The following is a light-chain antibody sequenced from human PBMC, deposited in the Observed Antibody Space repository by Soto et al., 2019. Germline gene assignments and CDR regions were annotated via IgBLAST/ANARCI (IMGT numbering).Light chain of an antibody. Sequence: EIVLTQSPGTLSLSPGERATLSCRASQSVRSSYLAWYQQKPGQAPRLLIYGASSRATGIPDRFSGSGSGTDFTLTISRLEPEDVAVYYCQQYYSSLTFGQGTKLEIK. CDR3: QQYYSSLT. V-gene: IGKV3-20*01. J-gene: IGKJ2*01. CDR2: GAS. CDR1: QSVRSSY.